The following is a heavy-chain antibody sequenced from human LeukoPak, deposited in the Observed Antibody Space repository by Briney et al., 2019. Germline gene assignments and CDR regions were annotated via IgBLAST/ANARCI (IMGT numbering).Heavy chain of an antibody. J-gene: IGHJ4*02. CDR3: ARAPDFYDYVWGSYRRYYFDY. CDR1: GFTFSSYG. V-gene: IGHV3-48*03. Sequence: PGGSLRLSCAASGFTFSSYGMNWVRQAPGKGLEWVSYISSSGSTIYYADSVKGRFTISRDNAKNSLYLQMNSLRAEDTAVYYCARAPDFYDYVWGSYRRYYFDYWGQGTLVTVSS. D-gene: IGHD3-16*02. CDR2: ISSSGSTI.